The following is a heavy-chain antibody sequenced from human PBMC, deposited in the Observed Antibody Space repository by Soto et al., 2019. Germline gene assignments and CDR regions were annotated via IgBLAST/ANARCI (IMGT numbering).Heavy chain of an antibody. J-gene: IGHJ4*02. CDR3: ARDGDTSGYYYFDY. D-gene: IGHD3-22*01. CDR1: GGSVSSGSYY. V-gene: IGHV4-61*01. Sequence: QVQLQESGPGLVKPSETLSLTCTVSGGSVSSGSYYWTWMRQPPGKGLEWIEYINYSGSTSYNPSLKGRVAISVDTSKKQFSLKVSSVTAADTAVYYCARDGDTSGYYYFDYWGQGTLVTVSS. CDR2: INYSGST.